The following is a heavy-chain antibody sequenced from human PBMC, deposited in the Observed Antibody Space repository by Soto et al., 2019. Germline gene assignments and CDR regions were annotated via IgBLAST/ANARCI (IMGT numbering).Heavy chain of an antibody. CDR2: ISFDGTNG. V-gene: IGHV3-30*18. CDR3: AKDGNWELLPSTGMDV. CDR1: GFSFSSYG. D-gene: IGHD1-26*01. J-gene: IGHJ6*02. Sequence: VQLFQSGGGQVQRGGSLRLSCAASGFSFSSYGMRWVRQAPGKGLEWVAAISFDGTNGYYADSVKGRFTISRDNSENTLYLQMNSLRPEDTAVYYCAKDGNWELLPSTGMDVWGQGTTVTVSS.